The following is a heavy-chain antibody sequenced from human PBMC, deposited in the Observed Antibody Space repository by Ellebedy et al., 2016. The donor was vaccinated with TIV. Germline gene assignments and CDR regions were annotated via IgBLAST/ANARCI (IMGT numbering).Heavy chain of an antibody. D-gene: IGHD3-10*01. V-gene: IGHV4-59*01. Sequence: SETLSLXXNVSGGSISNYYWSWIRQSPGKGLEWIGYVSDNGRSNYNPSLKSRVAISVDTSKKQFSLKLKSVTAADTAVYYCAKSLTYGSQMDYWGQGTRVTVSS. J-gene: IGHJ4*02. CDR3: AKSLTYGSQMDY. CDR1: GGSISNYY. CDR2: VSDNGRS.